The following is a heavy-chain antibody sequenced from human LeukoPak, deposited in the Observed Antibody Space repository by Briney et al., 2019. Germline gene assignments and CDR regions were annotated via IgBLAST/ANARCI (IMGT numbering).Heavy chain of an antibody. CDR2: INPNSGGT. Sequence: GASVKVSCKASGYTFTGYYINWVRQAPGQGLEWMGRINPNSGGTNYAQKFQGRVTMTRDTSINTAYMELSRLRSDDTAVYYCARDPSHLQYPLGYWGQGTLVTVSS. CDR3: ARDPSHLQYPLGY. V-gene: IGHV1-2*06. D-gene: IGHD2-2*01. J-gene: IGHJ4*02. CDR1: GYTFTGYY.